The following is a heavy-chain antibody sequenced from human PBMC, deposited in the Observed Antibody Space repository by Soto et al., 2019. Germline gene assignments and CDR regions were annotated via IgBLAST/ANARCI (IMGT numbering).Heavy chain of an antibody. CDR2: IYTSGST. J-gene: IGHJ5*02. Sequence: QVQLQESGPGLVKPSETLSLTCTVSGGSISSYYWSWIRQPAGKGLEWIGRIYTSGSTNYNPSLKSRVTMSVDTSKNQFSLKLSSVTAADTAVYYCARVLFWDSSPQINWFDPWGQGTLVTVSS. CDR1: GGSISSYY. D-gene: IGHD3-9*01. CDR3: ARVLFWDSSPQINWFDP. V-gene: IGHV4-4*07.